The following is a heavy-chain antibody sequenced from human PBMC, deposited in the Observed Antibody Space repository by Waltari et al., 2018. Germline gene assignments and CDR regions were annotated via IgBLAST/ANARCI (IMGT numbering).Heavy chain of an antibody. CDR3: TTLFGDFWSGYFFDF. V-gene: IGHV3-15*07. D-gene: IGHD3-3*01. CDR1: GFTFSQPW. CDR2: VKSKSDGGTR. J-gene: IGHJ4*02. Sequence: EVQLVESVGGLVTPGGSLRLSSAASGFTFSQPWMDLVRQAPGKGLEWVGRVKSKSDGGTRDYSAPVKGRFTISRDDSENTLYLQMNSLKTEDTAVYYCTTLFGDFWSGYFFDFWGQGTLVTVSS.